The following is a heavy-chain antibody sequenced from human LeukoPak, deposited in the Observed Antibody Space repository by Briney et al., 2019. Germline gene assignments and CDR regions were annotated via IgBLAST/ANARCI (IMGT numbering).Heavy chain of an antibody. CDR1: GGSISSSSYY. CDR3: ARHYYDSSGYYLEGFDI. V-gene: IGHV4-39*01. J-gene: IGHJ3*02. D-gene: IGHD3-22*01. Sequence: PSETLSLTCTVSGGSISSSSYYWGWIRQPPGKGLEWIGSIYYSGSTYYNPSLMSRVTISVDTSKNQFSLKLSSVTAADTAVYYCARHYYDSSGYYLEGFDIWGQGTMVTVSS. CDR2: IYYSGST.